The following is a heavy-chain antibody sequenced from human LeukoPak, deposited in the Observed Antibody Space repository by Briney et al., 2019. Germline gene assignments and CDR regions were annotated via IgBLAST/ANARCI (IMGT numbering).Heavy chain of an antibody. CDR1: GWSFSGYY. CDR2: INHSGST. D-gene: IGHD5-24*01. Sequence: SETLSLTCAVYGWSFSGYYWSWIRQPPGKGLEWVGEINHSGSTNYNSSLRGRVTISVDMSKNQCSLELSSVTAADTAVYFCGREPLDGYNVYWGEGALVSVSS. V-gene: IGHV4-34*01. CDR3: GREPLDGYNVY. J-gene: IGHJ4*02.